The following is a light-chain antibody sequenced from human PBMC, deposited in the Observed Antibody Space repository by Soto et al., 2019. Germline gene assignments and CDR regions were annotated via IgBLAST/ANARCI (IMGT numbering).Light chain of an antibody. CDR3: QQYKTFPWT. CDR2: KAS. V-gene: IGKV1-5*03. J-gene: IGKJ1*01. Sequence: DIQMTQSPSTLSASVGDRVTMTCRASQSISTWLAWYQQRPGRAPTLLIYKASTLEGGVPSTFSGSAAGTEFTLPISSLQPDIFATYYCQQYKTFPWTFGQGTKVEIK. CDR1: QSISTW.